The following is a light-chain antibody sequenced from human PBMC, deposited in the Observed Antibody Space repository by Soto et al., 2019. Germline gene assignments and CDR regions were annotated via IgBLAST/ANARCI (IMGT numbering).Light chain of an antibody. Sequence: EIVLTQSPGTLSLSPGERATLSCRASQSVSSNYLAWYQQKPGQAPRLLIYGASSRATGIPARFSGSGSGTDFTLTISRLETEDFAVYYCQQYGSSPDTFGQGTKLEIK. CDR1: QSVSSNY. CDR3: QQYGSSPDT. CDR2: GAS. J-gene: IGKJ2*01. V-gene: IGKV3-20*01.